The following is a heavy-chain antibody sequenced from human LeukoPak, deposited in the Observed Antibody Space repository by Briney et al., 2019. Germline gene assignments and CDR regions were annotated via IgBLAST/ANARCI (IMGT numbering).Heavy chain of an antibody. V-gene: IGHV4-34*01. CDR3: ARYIAAAGPFDY. Sequence: SEILSLTCAGYGGSFSGYYWSWIRQPPGKGLEWIGEINHSGSTNYNPSLKSRVTISVDTSKNQFSLKLSSVTAADTAVYYCARYIAAAGPFDYWGQGTLVTVSS. D-gene: IGHD6-13*01. J-gene: IGHJ4*02. CDR2: INHSGST. CDR1: GGSFSGYY.